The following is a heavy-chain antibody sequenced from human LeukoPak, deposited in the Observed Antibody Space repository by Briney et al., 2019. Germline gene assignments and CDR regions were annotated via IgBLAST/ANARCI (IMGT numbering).Heavy chain of an antibody. D-gene: IGHD2-15*01. CDR2: IIPILGIA. V-gene: IGHV1-69*04. Sequence: ASVKVSCKASGGTFSSYAIIWVRQAPGQGLEWMGRIIPILGIANYAQKFQGRVTITADKSTSTAYMELSSLRSEDTAVYYCARDLRDIVVAGLWGQGTLVTVSS. CDR3: ARDLRDIVVAGL. CDR1: GGTFSSYA. J-gene: IGHJ4*02.